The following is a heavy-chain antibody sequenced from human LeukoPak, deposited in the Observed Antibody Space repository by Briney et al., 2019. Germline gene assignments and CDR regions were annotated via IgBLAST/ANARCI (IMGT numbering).Heavy chain of an antibody. CDR2: IFYSGGT. D-gene: IGHD3-10*01. V-gene: IGHV4-39*07. Sequence: SETLSLTCTVSGGSINTPNYYWGWIRQTPGKGLEWIGNIFYSGGTYYSASLTSRVTISLDTSRNQFSLKLNSVTAADTAVYYCARVLSGRGSLYSYYYYMDVWGKGTTVTISS. CDR1: GGSINTPNYY. J-gene: IGHJ6*03. CDR3: ARVLSGRGSLYSYYYYMDV.